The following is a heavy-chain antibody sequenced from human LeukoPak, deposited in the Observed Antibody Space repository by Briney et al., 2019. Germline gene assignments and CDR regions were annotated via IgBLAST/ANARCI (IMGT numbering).Heavy chain of an antibody. CDR2: INANHGGT. CDR1: GYTFTGYY. Sequence: ASVKVSCKASGYTFTGYYLHWVRRAPGQGLEWMGWINANHGGTNYAQQFQGRVTMTRDTSISTAYMELSRLRSDDAAVYYCARHRDFDSTGYYYPLFDYWGQGTLVTVPS. CDR3: ARHRDFDSTGYYYPLFDY. J-gene: IGHJ4*02. D-gene: IGHD3-22*01. V-gene: IGHV1-2*02.